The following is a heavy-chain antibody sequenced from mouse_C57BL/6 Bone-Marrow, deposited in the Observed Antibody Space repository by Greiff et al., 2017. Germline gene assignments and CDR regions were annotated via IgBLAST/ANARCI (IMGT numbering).Heavy chain of an antibody. CDR3: ARDGYYGSSYDWYFDV. CDR2: ISDGGSYT. V-gene: IGHV5-4*01. J-gene: IGHJ1*03. CDR1: GFPFSSYA. D-gene: IGHD1-1*01. Sequence: EVQLVESGGGLVKPGGSLKLSCAASGFPFSSYAMSWVRQTPEKRLEWVATISDGGSYTYYPDNVKGRFTISRDNAKNNLYLQMSHLKSEDTAMYYCARDGYYGSSYDWYFDVWGTGTTVTVSS.